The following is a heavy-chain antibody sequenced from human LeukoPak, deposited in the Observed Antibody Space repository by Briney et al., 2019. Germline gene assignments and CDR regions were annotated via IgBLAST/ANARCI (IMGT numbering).Heavy chain of an antibody. V-gene: IGHV4-4*02. CDR2: IYHSGST. Sequence: KSSETLSLTCAVSGGSISSSNWWSWVRQPPGKGLEWIGEIYHSGSTNYNPSLKSRVTISVDKSKNQFSLKLSSVTAADTAVYYCARDSGIAAAGKPEGDYWGQGTLVTVSS. CDR3: ARDSGIAAAGKPEGDY. J-gene: IGHJ4*02. D-gene: IGHD6-13*01. CDR1: GGSISSSNW.